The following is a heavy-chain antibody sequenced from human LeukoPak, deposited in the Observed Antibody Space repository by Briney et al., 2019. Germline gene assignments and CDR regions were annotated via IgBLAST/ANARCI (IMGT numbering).Heavy chain of an antibody. Sequence: SETLSLTCTVSGGSISSYHWSWVRQPAGKGLEWIGRIYTSGSTNYNPSLKSRVTMSVDTSKNQFSLKLSSVTAADTAVYYCARVDRARTAGYSSSWYFDYWGQGTLVTVSS. D-gene: IGHD6-13*01. CDR3: ARVDRARTAGYSSSWYFDY. CDR2: IYTSGST. V-gene: IGHV4-4*07. CDR1: GGSISSYH. J-gene: IGHJ4*02.